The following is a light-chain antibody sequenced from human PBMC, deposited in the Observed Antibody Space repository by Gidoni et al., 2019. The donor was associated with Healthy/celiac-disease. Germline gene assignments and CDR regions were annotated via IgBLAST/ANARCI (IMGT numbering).Light chain of an antibody. V-gene: IGKV2-28*01. CDR2: LGS. CDR1: QSLLHSNGYNY. J-gene: IGKJ1*01. CDR3: MQALQTPWT. Sequence: DIVMTQSPLSLPVTPGEPASIPCRSSQSLLHSNGYNYLDWYLQKPGQSPQLLLHLGSNRSSGVPDRFSGSGSGTDFTLKSSRVEAEDVGVYYCMQALQTPWTFGQGTKVEIK.